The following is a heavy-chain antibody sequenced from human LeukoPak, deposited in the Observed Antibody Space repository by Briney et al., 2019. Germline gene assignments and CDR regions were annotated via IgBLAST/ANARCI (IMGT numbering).Heavy chain of an antibody. Sequence: SETLSLTCAVYGGSFSGYYWSWIRQPPGKGLEWIGEINHSGSTNYNPSLKSRVTISVDTSKNHFSLRLSSVTAADTAVYYCASLKGAGSFDYWGQGTLVTVPS. CDR3: ASLKGAGSFDY. CDR1: GGSFSGYY. J-gene: IGHJ4*02. CDR2: INHSGST. V-gene: IGHV4-34*01. D-gene: IGHD6-13*01.